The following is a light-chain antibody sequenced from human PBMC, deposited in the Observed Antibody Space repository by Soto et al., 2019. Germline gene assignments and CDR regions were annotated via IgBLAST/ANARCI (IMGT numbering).Light chain of an antibody. CDR1: QSLSRRY. V-gene: IGKV3-20*01. CDR3: QHYSNAPWT. CDR2: DAS. J-gene: IGKJ1*01. Sequence: EIVLTQSPGTLSLSPGERATLSCRASQSLSRRYLAWYQQKPGQAPRLLIYDASNRATGLPDRFSGSGSGTDFTLTISRLEPEDFAVYYCQHYSNAPWTFGQGTKVDIK.